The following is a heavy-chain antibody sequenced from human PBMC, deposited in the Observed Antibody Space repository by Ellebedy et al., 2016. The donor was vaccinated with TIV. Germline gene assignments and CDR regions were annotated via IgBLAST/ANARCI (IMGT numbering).Heavy chain of an antibody. Sequence: GESLKTSXAASGFSFSVYSLHWVRQVPGKGLVWVSRIFSDGTTTSYADSVKGRFTISRDNSQNTLFLQMNSLRVEDTAVYYCAGAAYGDYADYWGQGTLVTVSS. V-gene: IGHV3-74*01. D-gene: IGHD4-17*01. CDR1: GFSFSVYS. J-gene: IGHJ4*02. CDR3: AGAAYGDYADY. CDR2: IFSDGTTT.